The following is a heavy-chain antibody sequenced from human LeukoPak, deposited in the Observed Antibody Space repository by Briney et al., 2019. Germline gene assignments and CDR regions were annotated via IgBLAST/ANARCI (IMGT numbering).Heavy chain of an antibody. CDR2: INHSGST. CDR1: GGSISSYY. Sequence: SETLSLTCTVSGGSISSYYWSGIRQPPGKGLEWIGEINHSGSTNYNPSLKSRVTISVDTSKNQFSLKLSSVTAANTAVYYCARGRVDTIFGVVIIEGPSYYYYMDVWGKGTTVTVSS. CDR3: ARGRVDTIFGVVIIEGPSYYYYMDV. D-gene: IGHD3-3*01. V-gene: IGHV4-34*01. J-gene: IGHJ6*03.